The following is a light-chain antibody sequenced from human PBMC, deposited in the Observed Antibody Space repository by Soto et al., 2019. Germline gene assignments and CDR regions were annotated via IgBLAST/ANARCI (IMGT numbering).Light chain of an antibody. CDR3: QQYNSYSSWT. J-gene: IGKJ1*01. Sequence: DIQMTQSPSTLSASVGDRVTITCRASQSITRFLGWYQQKPGKAPNLLIYDVSILESGVPSRFSGSGSGTEFTLTLNSLQADDFATYYCQQYNSYSSWTFGQGTKVEI. CDR1: QSITRF. V-gene: IGKV1-5*01. CDR2: DVS.